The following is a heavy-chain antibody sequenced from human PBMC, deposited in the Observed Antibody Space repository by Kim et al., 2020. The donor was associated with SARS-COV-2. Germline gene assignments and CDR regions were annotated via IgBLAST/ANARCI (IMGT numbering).Heavy chain of an antibody. Sequence: ADSVKGRFPISRDNSKNTLYLQMNSLRAEDTAVYYCARDPSGSYYNFLDYWGQGTLVTVSS. CDR3: ARDPSGSYYNFLDY. D-gene: IGHD1-26*01. V-gene: IGHV3-30*07. J-gene: IGHJ4*02.